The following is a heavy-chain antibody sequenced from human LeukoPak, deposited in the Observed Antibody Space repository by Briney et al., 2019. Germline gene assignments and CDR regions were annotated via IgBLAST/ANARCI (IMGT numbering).Heavy chain of an antibody. CDR1: GYTFTDYA. D-gene: IGHD6-19*01. CDR2: INTNTGNP. CDR3: ARDRITVAGSSGY. V-gene: IGHV7-4-1*02. J-gene: IGHJ4*02. Sequence: ASVKVSCKASGYTFTDYAMNWVRQAPGQGLEWMGWINTNTGNPTYAQAFTGRFVLSLDTSVNTAYLHIISLKTEDTAVYYCARDRITVAGSSGYWGQGTLVTVSS.